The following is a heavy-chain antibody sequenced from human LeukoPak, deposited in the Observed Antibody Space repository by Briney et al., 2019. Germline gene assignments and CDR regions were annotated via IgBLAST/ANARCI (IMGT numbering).Heavy chain of an antibody. CDR3: AKGSGWYV. D-gene: IGHD6-19*01. CDR1: GFIFSSSS. V-gene: IGHV3-23*01. J-gene: IGHJ4*02. CDR2: ISGSGGST. Sequence: TGGSLRLSCAASGFIFSSSSMSWVRQAPGKGLEWVSVISGSGGSTDYADSVKGRFTISRDNSKNTLYLQINSLRAEDTAVYYCAKGSGWYVWGQGTLVTVSS.